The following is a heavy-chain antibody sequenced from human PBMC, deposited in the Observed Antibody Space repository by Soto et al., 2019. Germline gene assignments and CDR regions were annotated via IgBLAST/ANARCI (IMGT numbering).Heavy chain of an antibody. J-gene: IGHJ4*02. V-gene: IGHV3-30-3*01. CDR3: ARGGTTGFGAMFDY. D-gene: IGHD3-10*01. Sequence: QVQLVESGGGVVQPGRSLRLSCAASGFTFSSYAMHWVRQAPGKGLEWVAVISYDGSNKYYADSVKGRFTISRDNSKNTLYLQMNSLRAEDRAVYYCARGGTTGFGAMFDYWGQGTLVTVSS. CDR2: ISYDGSNK. CDR1: GFTFSSYA.